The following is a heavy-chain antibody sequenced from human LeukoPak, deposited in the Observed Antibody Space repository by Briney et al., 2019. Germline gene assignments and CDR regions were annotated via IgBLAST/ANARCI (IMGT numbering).Heavy chain of an antibody. Sequence: ASVTVSFKASGYTFTSFYMHWVRQAPGQGLEWMGIINPSGGSTSYAQKFQGRVTMTRDMSTSTVYMELSSLRSADTAVYYCARDQVQDCSRTSCYKGRYYYYMDVWGKGTTVTVSS. CDR2: INPSGGST. D-gene: IGHD2-2*02. CDR1: GYTFTSFY. CDR3: ARDQVQDCSRTSCYKGRYYYYMDV. V-gene: IGHV1-46*01. J-gene: IGHJ6*03.